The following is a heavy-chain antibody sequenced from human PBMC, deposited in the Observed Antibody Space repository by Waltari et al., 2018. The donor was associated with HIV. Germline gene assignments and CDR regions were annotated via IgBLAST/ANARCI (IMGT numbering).Heavy chain of an antibody. CDR2: ISSNGGST. CDR3: VKVLSEWLPFDY. CDR1: GFTFSSYA. D-gene: IGHD6-19*01. J-gene: IGHJ4*02. V-gene: IGHV3-64D*06. Sequence: EVQLVESGGGLVQPGGSLRLSCSASGFTFSSYAMHWVRQAPGKGMEYVSSISSNGGSTYYADSVKGRFTISRDNSKNTLYLQMSSLRAEDTAVYYCVKVLSEWLPFDYWGQGTLVTVSS.